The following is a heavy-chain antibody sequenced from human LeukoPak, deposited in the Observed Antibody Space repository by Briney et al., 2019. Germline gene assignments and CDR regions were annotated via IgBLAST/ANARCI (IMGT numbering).Heavy chain of an antibody. V-gene: IGHV3-66*01. CDR3: ARAPHYYGSGSYYNRYPNDY. Sequence: GGSLRLSCAASGFTFSYYYMSGVRQAPGKGLEWVSVIYSGGSTYYADSVKGRFTISRDNSKNTLYLQMNSLRAEDTAVYYCARAPHYYGSGSYYNRYPNDYWGQGTLVTVSS. CDR2: IYSGGST. J-gene: IGHJ4*02. D-gene: IGHD3-10*01. CDR1: GFTFSYYY.